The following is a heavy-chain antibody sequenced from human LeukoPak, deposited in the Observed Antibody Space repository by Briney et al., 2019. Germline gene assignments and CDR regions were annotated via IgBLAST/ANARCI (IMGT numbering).Heavy chain of an antibody. J-gene: IGHJ4*02. Sequence: GGSLRLSCVASGFTFDDYAMHWVRQAPGKGLEWVSGISWNSGNIGYADSLKGRFTISRDNAKNSLYLQMNSLRAEDTALYYCAKGRFPYYYGSIDYWGQGTLVTVSS. CDR3: AKGRFPYYYGSIDY. CDR1: GFTFDDYA. D-gene: IGHD3-10*01. CDR2: ISWNSGNI. V-gene: IGHV3-9*01.